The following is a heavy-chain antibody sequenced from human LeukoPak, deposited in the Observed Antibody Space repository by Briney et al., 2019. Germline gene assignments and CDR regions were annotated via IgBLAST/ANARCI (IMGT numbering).Heavy chain of an antibody. J-gene: IGHJ5*02. Sequence: ASVKVSCKASGYTFTGYYMHWVRQAPGQGLEWMGWINPNSGGTNYAQKFQGRVTMTRDTSISTAYMELSRLRSDDTAVYYCARDVAYYYDSSGDNWFDPWGQGTLVTVSS. CDR3: ARDVAYYYDSSGDNWFDP. CDR2: INPNSGGT. CDR1: GYTFTGYY. V-gene: IGHV1-2*02. D-gene: IGHD3-22*01.